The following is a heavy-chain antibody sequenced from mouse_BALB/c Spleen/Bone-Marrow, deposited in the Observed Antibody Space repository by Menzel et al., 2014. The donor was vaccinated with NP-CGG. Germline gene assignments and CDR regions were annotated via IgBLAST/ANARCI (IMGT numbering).Heavy chain of an antibody. CDR1: GFTSSDYA. D-gene: IGHD4-1*01. Sequence: EVQLVESGGGLVKPGGSLKLSCAASGFTSSDYAVSWVRQSPEKRLEWVATITSGGGSTYYPDSVKGRFTISRDNAKNTLYLQMSSLRSEDTAMYYCARQENWALDYWGQGTTLTVSS. J-gene: IGHJ2*01. CDR3: ARQENWALDY. CDR2: ITSGGGST. V-gene: IGHV5-9-3*01.